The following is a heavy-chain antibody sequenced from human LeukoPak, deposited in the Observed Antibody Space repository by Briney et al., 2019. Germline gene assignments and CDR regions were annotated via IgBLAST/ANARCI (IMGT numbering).Heavy chain of an antibody. CDR2: INTDGNTR. CDR3: VRDMGYYDKV. V-gene: IGHV3-74*01. CDR1: GFTFSTSW. Sequence: PGGSLRLSCATSGFTFSTSWMHWVRQAPGKGLVWFSRINTDGNTRDYADSVKGRFTISRDNAKSTLYLQMNSLRAEDTAIYYCVRDMGYYDKVWGQGTLVTVSS. D-gene: IGHD3-22*01. J-gene: IGHJ4*02.